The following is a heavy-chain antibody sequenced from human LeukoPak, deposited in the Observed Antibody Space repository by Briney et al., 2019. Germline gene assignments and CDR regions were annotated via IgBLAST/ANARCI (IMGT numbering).Heavy chain of an antibody. V-gene: IGHV3-30*02. D-gene: IGHD3-22*01. CDR2: IRYDGSNK. CDR3: ARGDRYYDSSGYLTAYDY. Sequence: GGSLRLSCAASGFTFSSYGMNWVRQAPGKGLEWVAFIRYDGSNKYYADSVKGRFTISRDNSKNTLYLQMNSLRAEDTAVYYCARGDRYYDSSGYLTAYDYWGQGTLVTVSS. J-gene: IGHJ4*02. CDR1: GFTFSSYG.